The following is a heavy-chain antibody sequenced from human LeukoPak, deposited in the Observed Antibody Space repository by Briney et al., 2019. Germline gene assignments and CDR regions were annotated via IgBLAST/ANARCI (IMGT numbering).Heavy chain of an antibody. J-gene: IGHJ6*03. Sequence: GGSLRLSCAASGFTFSSYAMSWVRQAPGGGLEWVSAIGGSGDKTYHADSVKGRFTISRDNSDNRVSLQMDSLGAEDTAVYFCAKDTTAWWYHRAYMNVWGKGTTVTVSS. CDR1: GFTFSSYA. V-gene: IGHV3-23*01. D-gene: IGHD2-15*01. CDR2: IGGSGDKT. CDR3: AKDTTAWWYHRAYMNV.